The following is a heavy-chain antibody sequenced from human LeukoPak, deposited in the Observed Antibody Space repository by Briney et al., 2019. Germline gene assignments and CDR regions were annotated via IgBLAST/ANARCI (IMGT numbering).Heavy chain of an antibody. D-gene: IGHD3-10*02. Sequence: ASVKVSCKASGYTFTNYGISWVRQAPGQGLEWMGWISGYNGNTNYAQNFQGRVTMTTDTSTSTVYMELRSLRSDDTAVYYCARDTPKFLYVHVFDTWGQGTMVTVSS. CDR1: GYTFTNYG. V-gene: IGHV1-18*01. J-gene: IGHJ3*02. CDR2: ISGYNGNT. CDR3: ARDTPKFLYVHVFDT.